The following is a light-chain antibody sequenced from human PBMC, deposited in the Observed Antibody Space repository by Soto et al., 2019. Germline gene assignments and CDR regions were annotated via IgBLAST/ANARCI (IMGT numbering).Light chain of an antibody. Sequence: DIVMTQSPATLSVSPGERVTLSCRASLTVSTNLAWYQQKPGQAPRLLIYYASTRATGTPARFSGSGSVKEFTLTISSLQPEDVATYYCQKYNSAPFTFGQGTRLEIK. CDR3: QKYNSAPFT. J-gene: IGKJ5*01. CDR1: LTVSTN. V-gene: IGKV3-15*01. CDR2: YAS.